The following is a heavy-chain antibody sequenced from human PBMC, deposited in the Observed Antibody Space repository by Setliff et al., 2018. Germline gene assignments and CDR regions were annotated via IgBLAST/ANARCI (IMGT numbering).Heavy chain of an antibody. J-gene: IGHJ4*02. CDR2: VSFFGSA. CDR3: ARDPGVHSGTWCLDS. D-gene: IGHD2-8*01. Sequence: SETLSLTCTVSGGSISSSSYYWGWIRQSPGKGLEWIGSVSFFGSAYYNPSLRSRGAISLDTSRNQFSLELSSVTAADTAVYYCARDPGVHSGTWCLDSWGQGTQVTVSS. CDR1: GGSISSSSYY. V-gene: IGHV4-39*07.